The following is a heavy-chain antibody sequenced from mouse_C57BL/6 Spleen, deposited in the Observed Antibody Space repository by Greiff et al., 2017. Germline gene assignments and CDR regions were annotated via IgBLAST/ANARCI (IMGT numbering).Heavy chain of an antibody. D-gene: IGHD2-5*01. V-gene: IGHV1-18*01. CDR2: INPNNGGT. CDR1: GYTFTDYN. Sequence: VQLQQSGPELVKPGASVKIPCKASGYTFTDYNMDWVKQSHGKSLEWIGDINPNNGGTIYNQKFKGKATLTVDKSSSTAYMELRSLTSEDTAVYYCARYHPYYSNDRYFDYWGQGTTLTVSS. CDR3: ARYHPYYSNDRYFDY. J-gene: IGHJ2*01.